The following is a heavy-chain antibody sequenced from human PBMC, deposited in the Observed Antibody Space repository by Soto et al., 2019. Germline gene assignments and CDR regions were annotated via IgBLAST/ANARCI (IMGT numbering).Heavy chain of an antibody. CDR1: GYTFTTDW. J-gene: IGHJ5*02. D-gene: IGHD2-15*01. V-gene: IGHV5-51*01. Sequence: GESLKISCKASGYTFTTDWIGWVRQKPGKGLEWMGFIYPRDSDTRYSPSFEGQVTISADKSIDTAYLQWSSLKVSDTAMYYCARLMVVADPAGWFDPWGQGTLVTVSS. CDR3: ARLMVVADPAGWFDP. CDR2: IYPRDSDT.